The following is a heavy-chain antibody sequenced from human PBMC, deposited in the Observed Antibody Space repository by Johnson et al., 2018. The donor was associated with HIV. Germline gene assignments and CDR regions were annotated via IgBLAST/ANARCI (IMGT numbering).Heavy chain of an antibody. J-gene: IGHJ3*02. CDR2: IRYDGSNK. CDR3: ARDWVGANAFDI. CDR1: GFTFSSYG. V-gene: IGHV3-30*02. Sequence: QVQLVESGGGVVQPGGSLRLSCAASGFTFSSYGMHWVRQAPGKGLEWVAFIRYDGSNKYYADSVKGRFTISRDNSKNTLYLQMNSLRAEDTAVYYCARDWVGANAFDIWGQGTMVTVSS. D-gene: IGHD1-26*01.